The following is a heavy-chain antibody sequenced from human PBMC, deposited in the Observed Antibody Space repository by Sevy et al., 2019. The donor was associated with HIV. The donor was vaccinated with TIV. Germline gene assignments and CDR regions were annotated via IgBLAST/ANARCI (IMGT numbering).Heavy chain of an antibody. CDR1: GFTFSSYA. Sequence: GGSLRLSCAASGFTFSSYAMHWVRQAPGKGLEWVAVISYDGSNKYYADSVKGRFTISRDNSKNTLYLQMNSLRAEDTAVYYCAKFPPERAFDIWGQGTMVTVSS. CDR3: AKFPPERAFDI. D-gene: IGHD2-21*01. CDR2: ISYDGSNK. V-gene: IGHV3-30*04. J-gene: IGHJ3*02.